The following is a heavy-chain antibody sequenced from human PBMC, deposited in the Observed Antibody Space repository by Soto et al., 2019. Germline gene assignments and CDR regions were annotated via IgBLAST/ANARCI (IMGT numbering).Heavy chain of an antibody. J-gene: IGHJ3*02. V-gene: IGHV3-30*18. CDR1: GFTFSSYG. CDR3: AKRGWELVDAFDI. CDR2: ISYDGSNK. Sequence: QVQLVESGGGVVQPGRSLRLSCAASGFTFSSYGMHWVRQAPGKGLEWVAVISYDGSNKYYADSVKGRFTISRDNSKNTLYLQKNSLRAEDTAVYYCAKRGWELVDAFDIWGLGTMVTVSS. D-gene: IGHD1-26*01.